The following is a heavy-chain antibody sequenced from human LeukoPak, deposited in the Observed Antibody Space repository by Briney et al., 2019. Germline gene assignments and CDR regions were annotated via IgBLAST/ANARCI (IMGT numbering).Heavy chain of an antibody. J-gene: IGHJ5*02. CDR2: INAGNGNT. D-gene: IGHD3-22*01. V-gene: IGHV1-3*01. CDR3: ARDGIYYEKQGVDWFDP. CDR1: GYTFTSYA. Sequence: GASVKVSCKASGYTFTSYAMHWVRQAPGQRLEWMGWINAGNGNTKYSQKFQGGVTITRDTSASTAYMELSSLRSEDTAVYYCARDGIYYEKQGVDWFDPWGQGTLVTVSS.